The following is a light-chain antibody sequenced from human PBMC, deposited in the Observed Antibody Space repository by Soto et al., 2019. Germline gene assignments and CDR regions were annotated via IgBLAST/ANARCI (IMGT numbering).Light chain of an antibody. V-gene: IGKV1-6*01. CDR1: QGIRND. J-gene: IGKJ1*01. CDR3: LQDYNYPLT. Sequence: AIQMTQSPSSLSESVGDRVTITCRGSQGIRNDLGWYQQKPGKAPKLLIYAASSLQSGVPSRFSGSGSGTDFTLTISSLQPEDFATYYCLQDYNYPLTFGQGTKVEIK. CDR2: AAS.